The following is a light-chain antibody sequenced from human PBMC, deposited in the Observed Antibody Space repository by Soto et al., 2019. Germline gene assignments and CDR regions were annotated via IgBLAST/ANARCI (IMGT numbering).Light chain of an antibody. CDR2: WAS. Sequence: DIVMTQSPDSLSVSLGERATINCKSSQSVLHSSNNKNYLAWYQQKPGQPPKLLIYWASTRESGVPDRFGGSGSGTDFTLTISSLQAEDVAVYYCQQYYSTPQTFGQGTKVEIK. V-gene: IGKV4-1*01. J-gene: IGKJ1*01. CDR1: QSVLHSSNNKNY. CDR3: QQYYSTPQT.